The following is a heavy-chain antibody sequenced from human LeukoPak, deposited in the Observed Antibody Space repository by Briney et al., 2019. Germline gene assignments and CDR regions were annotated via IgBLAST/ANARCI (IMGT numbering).Heavy chain of an antibody. D-gene: IGHD3-3*01. CDR3: ASLKHYDFWSGSRSDWYFDL. CDR2: IIPIFGTA. J-gene: IGHJ2*01. CDR1: GGTFSSYA. Sequence: SVKVSCKASGGTFSSYAISWVRQAPGQGLEWMGGIIPIFGTANYAQKFQGRVTITADKSTSTAYMELSSLRSEDTAVYYCASLKHYDFWSGSRSDWYFDLWGRGTLVTVSS. V-gene: IGHV1-69*06.